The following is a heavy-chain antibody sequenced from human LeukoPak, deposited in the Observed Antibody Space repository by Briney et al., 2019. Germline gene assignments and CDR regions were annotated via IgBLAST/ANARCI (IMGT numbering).Heavy chain of an antibody. V-gene: IGHV1-69*04. D-gene: IGHD2-15*01. CDR3: ARHCSGGSCYDGHFDY. CDR1: GGTFSSYA. CDR2: IIPILGIA. Sequence: ASVKVSCKASGGTFSSYAISWVRQAPGQGLEWRGRIIPILGIANYAQKFQGRVTITADKSTSTAYMELSSLRSEDTAVYYCARHCSGGSCYDGHFDYWGQGTLVTVSS. J-gene: IGHJ4*02.